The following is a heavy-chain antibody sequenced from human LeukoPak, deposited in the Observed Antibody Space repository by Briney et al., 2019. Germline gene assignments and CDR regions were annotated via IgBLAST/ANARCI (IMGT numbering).Heavy chain of an antibody. J-gene: IGHJ6*02. CDR3: ARERADIVATYYGMDV. Sequence: ASVKVSCKASGYTFTSYGISWVRQAPGQGLEWMGWISAYNGNTNYAQKFQGRVTMTTDTSTSTAYMEVRSLRTDDTAVYYCARERADIVATYYGMDVWGQGITVTVSS. CDR2: ISAYNGNT. V-gene: IGHV1-18*01. D-gene: IGHD5-12*01. CDR1: GYTFTSYG.